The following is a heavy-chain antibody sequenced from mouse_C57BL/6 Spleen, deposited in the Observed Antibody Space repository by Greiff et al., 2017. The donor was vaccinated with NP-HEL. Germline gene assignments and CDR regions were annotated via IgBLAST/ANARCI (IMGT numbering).Heavy chain of an antibody. J-gene: IGHJ4*01. CDR2: IYPGSGST. CDR1: GYTFTSYW. CDR3: ARYGNPYYYAMDY. V-gene: IGHV1-55*01. Sequence: QVHVKQPGAELVKPGASVKMSCKASGYTFTSYWITWVKQRPGQGLEWIGDIYPGSGSTNYNEKFKSKATLTVDTSSSTAYMQLSSLTSEDSAVYYCARYGNPYYYAMDYWGQGTSVTVSS. D-gene: IGHD2-1*01.